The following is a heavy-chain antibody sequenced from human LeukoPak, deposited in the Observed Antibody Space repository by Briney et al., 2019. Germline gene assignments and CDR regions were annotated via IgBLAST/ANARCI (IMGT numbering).Heavy chain of an antibody. D-gene: IGHD3-22*01. CDR1: GGSISSGDYY. V-gene: IGHV4-30-4*01. J-gene: IGHJ2*01. Sequence: SQTLSLTCTVSGGSISSGDYYWSWIRQPPGKGLEWIGYIYYSGSTYYNPSLKSRVTISVDTSKNQFSLKLSSVTAADTAVYYCARRYYYDSSGYYSTLNWYSDLWGRGTLVTVSS. CDR2: IYYSGST. CDR3: ARRYYYDSSGYYSTLNWYSDL.